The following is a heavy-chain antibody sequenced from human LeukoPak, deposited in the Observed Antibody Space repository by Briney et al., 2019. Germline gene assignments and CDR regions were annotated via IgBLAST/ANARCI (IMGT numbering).Heavy chain of an antibody. CDR1: GFTFDDYG. V-gene: IGHV3-20*04. D-gene: IGHD3-10*01. CDR2: INWNGGST. Sequence: PGGSLTLSCAASGFTFDDYGMSWVRQAPGKGLEWVSGINWNGGSTGYADSVKGRFTISRDNAKNSLYLQMNSLRAEDTALYYCAREGDYGSGTGAFDIWGQGTMVTVSS. J-gene: IGHJ3*02. CDR3: AREGDYGSGTGAFDI.